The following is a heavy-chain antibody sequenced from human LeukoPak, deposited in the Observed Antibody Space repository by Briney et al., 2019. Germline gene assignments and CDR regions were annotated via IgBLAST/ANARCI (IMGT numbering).Heavy chain of an antibody. CDR2: IYTSGST. CDR3: ARHLGDVVVVPAAKNWFDP. J-gene: IGHJ5*02. V-gene: IGHV4-61*02. Sequence: SETLSLTCTVSGGSISSGSYYWSWIRQPAGRGLEWIGRIYTSGSTNYNPSLKSRVTISVDTSKNQFSLKLSSVTAADTAVYYCARHLGDVVVVPAAKNWFDPWGQGTLVTVSS. D-gene: IGHD2-2*01. CDR1: GGSISSGSYY.